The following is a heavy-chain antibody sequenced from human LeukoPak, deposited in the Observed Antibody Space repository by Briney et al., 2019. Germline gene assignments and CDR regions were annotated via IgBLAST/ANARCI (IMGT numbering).Heavy chain of an antibody. V-gene: IGHV4-30-4*02. CDR3: ARGTGSAAGFDF. J-gene: IGHJ4*02. CDR1: GGHVHTGHFH. Sequence: SDTLSLTCTVSGGHVHTGHFHWSWIRQPPGKALVWIGYIYYNGSTYYTPSLKTRHTISRDTYRHQFSLELTSVTAGDTAVFLCARGTGSAAGFDFWGQGTLVTVSS. CDR2: IYYNGST. D-gene: IGHD6-13*01.